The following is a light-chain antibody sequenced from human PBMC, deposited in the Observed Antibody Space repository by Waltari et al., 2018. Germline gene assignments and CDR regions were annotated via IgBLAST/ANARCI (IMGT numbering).Light chain of an antibody. CDR1: SSDVGGYNY. CDR3: SSYTSSSTLV. CDR2: EVS. J-gene: IGLJ3*02. Sequence: QSALTQPASVSGYPGQSITISCTGTSSDVGGYNYVYWYQQHPGKAPKLMIYEVSNRPSGVSNRFSGSKSGNTASLTISGLQAEDEADYYCSSYTSSSTLVFGGGTKLTVL. V-gene: IGLV2-14*01.